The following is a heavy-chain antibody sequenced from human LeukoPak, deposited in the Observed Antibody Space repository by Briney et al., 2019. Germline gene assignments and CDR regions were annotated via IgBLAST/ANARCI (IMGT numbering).Heavy chain of an antibody. CDR2: MSYDGSNE. CDR3: AREEYGGVYFDY. J-gene: IGHJ4*02. V-gene: IGHV3-30*03. Sequence: GGSLRLSCAASGFTSTNTWMTWVRQAPGKGLEWVAVMSYDGSNEYYAESVKGRFTISRDNSKNTLYLQMSSLRAEDTAVYSCAREEYGGVYFDYWGQGTLVTVSS. D-gene: IGHD4-23*01. CDR1: GFTSTNTW.